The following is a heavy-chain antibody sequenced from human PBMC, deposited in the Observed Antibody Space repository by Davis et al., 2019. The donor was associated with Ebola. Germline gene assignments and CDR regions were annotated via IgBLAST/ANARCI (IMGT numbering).Heavy chain of an antibody. CDR3: ARSEGHYRRYYFDY. V-gene: IGHV3-21*01. J-gene: IGHJ4*02. D-gene: IGHD4-11*01. CDR2: ISSSSSYI. CDR1: GFTFSSYS. Sequence: GGSLRLSCAASGFTFSSYSMNWVRQAPGKGLEWVSSISSSSSYIYYADSVKGRFTISRDNAKNSLYLQMNSLRAEDTAVYYCARSEGHYRRYYFDYWGQGTLVTVSS.